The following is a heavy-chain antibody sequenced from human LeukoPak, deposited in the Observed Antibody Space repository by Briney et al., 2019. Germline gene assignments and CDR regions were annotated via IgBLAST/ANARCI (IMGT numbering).Heavy chain of an antibody. CDR2: IKQDGSEK. Sequence: GGSLRLSCAASGFTFSSYWMSWVRQAPGKGLEWVANIKQDGSEKYYVDSVKGRFTISRDNAKNSLYLQMNSLRAEDTAVYYCAGIRSGSYGSRRYYYYYGMDVWGQGTTVTVSS. V-gene: IGHV3-7*01. D-gene: IGHD5-18*01. J-gene: IGHJ6*02. CDR3: AGIRSGSYGSRRYYYYYGMDV. CDR1: GFTFSSYW.